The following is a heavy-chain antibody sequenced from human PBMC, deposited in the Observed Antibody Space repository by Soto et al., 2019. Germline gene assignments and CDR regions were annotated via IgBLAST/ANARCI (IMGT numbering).Heavy chain of an antibody. D-gene: IGHD7-27*01. J-gene: IGHJ4*02. CDR1: GGSISNHY. Sequence: QVQLQESGPGLVKPSETLSLTCTVSGGSISNHYWSWIRQPPGKGLEWIGYIYYNGNTNYNPSLKSRVTMSVDRSKNQISLKLSSVTAADTAVHYCTRANWYSEYWGQGTLVSVSS. CDR3: TRANWYSEY. CDR2: IYYNGNT. V-gene: IGHV4-59*11.